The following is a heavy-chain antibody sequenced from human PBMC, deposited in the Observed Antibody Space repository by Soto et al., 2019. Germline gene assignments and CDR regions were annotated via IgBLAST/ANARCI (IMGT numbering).Heavy chain of an antibody. D-gene: IGHD6-13*01. Sequence: PGESLKISCQASGYSFSNYWIGWVRQMPGKGPERMGIIYPGDSDTKYNPSFQGQVTISVDTSINTAYLEWRSLKASDTATYYCARHGQKAAAVWFDPWGQGTLVTVSS. CDR2: IYPGDSDT. CDR1: GYSFSNYW. J-gene: IGHJ5*02. CDR3: ARHGQKAAAVWFDP. V-gene: IGHV5-51*01.